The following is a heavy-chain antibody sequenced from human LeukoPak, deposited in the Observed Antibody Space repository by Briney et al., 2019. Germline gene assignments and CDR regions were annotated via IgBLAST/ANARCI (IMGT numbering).Heavy chain of an antibody. D-gene: IGHD4-17*01. CDR1: GFTFSNAW. Sequence: PGGSLRLSCAASGFTFSNAWMSWVRQAPGKGLEWVGRIKSKTDGGTTDYAAPVKGRFTISRDDSKNTLYLQMNSLKTEDTAVYYCTTVHSSGDYGHDAFDIWGQGTMVTVSS. J-gene: IGHJ3*02. CDR3: TTVHSSGDYGHDAFDI. CDR2: IKSKTDGGTT. V-gene: IGHV3-15*01.